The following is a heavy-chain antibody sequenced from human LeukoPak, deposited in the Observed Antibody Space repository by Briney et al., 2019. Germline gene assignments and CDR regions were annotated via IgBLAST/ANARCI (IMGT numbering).Heavy chain of an antibody. D-gene: IGHD3-16*01. J-gene: IGHJ5*02. Sequence: SETLSLTCAVSGGSISRSNWWSWVRQSPGKGLEWIGEIYHSGSTNYNPSLKSRVTISVDKSKNQFSLKLTSVTAADTAVYYCARVPRGGDRFDPWGQGTLVTVSS. CDR3: ARVPRGGDRFDP. V-gene: IGHV4-4*02. CDR1: GGSISRSNW. CDR2: IYHSGST.